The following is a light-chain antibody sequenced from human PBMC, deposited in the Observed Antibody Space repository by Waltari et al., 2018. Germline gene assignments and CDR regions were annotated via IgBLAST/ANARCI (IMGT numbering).Light chain of an antibody. J-gene: IGKJ1*01. CDR2: GAS. CDR1: QSVSSN. CDR3: QQYNNWPPVT. V-gene: IGKV3-15*01. Sequence: EIVMTQSPATLSVSPGERATLSCRASQSVSSNLAWYQQKPGQAPRLLIYGASTRATGIPARFSGSGSVTEFTLTISSLHSEDFAVYYCQQYNNWPPVTFGQGTKVEIK.